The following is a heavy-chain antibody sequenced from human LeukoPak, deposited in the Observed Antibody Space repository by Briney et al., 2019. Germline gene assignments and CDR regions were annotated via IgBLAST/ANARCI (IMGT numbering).Heavy chain of an antibody. CDR1: GGSITSSPYH. CDR3: ARSMVTTDRNFDH. Sequence: SETLSLTCTVSGGSITSSPYHWAWIRQPPGRGPEWIGTVSHTGATQYSPSLTSRVTISLDTSKSQFSLSLNSVTAADTAIFYCARSMVTTDRNFDHWGQGTLVTVSS. J-gene: IGHJ4*01. CDR2: VSHTGAT. D-gene: IGHD2-21*02. V-gene: IGHV4-39*07.